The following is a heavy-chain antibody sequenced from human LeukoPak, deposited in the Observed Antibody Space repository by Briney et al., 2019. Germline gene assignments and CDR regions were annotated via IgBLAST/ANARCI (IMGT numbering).Heavy chain of an antibody. CDR2: INPSGGST. Sequence: GASVKVSCKASGYTFTSYYMQWARQAPGQGLEWMGVINPSGGSTSYAQKFQGRVTMTRDTSTNTVYMELSSLRSEDTAVYYCARGYYSQSSVPYFEYWGQGTLVTVSS. V-gene: IGHV1-46*01. CDR1: GYTFTSYY. D-gene: IGHD2-21*01. J-gene: IGHJ4*02. CDR3: ARGYYSQSSVPYFEY.